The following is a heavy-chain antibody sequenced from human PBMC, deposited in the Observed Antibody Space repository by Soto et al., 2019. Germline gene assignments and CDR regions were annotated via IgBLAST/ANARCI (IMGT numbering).Heavy chain of an antibody. CDR1: GFTFSSYA. V-gene: IGHV3-23*01. D-gene: IGHD6-19*01. J-gene: IGHJ4*02. CDR2: ISGSGGIT. Sequence: GGSLRLSCAASGFTFSSYAMSWVRQAPGKGLEWVSAISGSGGITYYADSVKGPFTISRDNSKSTLYLQMHSLRAEDTAVYYCAKVAYSSGWYGKYYFDYWGPGTLVTVSS. CDR3: AKVAYSSGWYGKYYFDY.